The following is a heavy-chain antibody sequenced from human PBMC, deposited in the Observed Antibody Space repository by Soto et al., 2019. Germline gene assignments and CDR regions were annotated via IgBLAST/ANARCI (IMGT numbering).Heavy chain of an antibody. CDR1: GFTFSSYG. CDR2: ISYDGSNK. V-gene: IGHV3-30*03. J-gene: IGHJ4*02. CDR3: ARTPRWELLGIVDY. D-gene: IGHD1-26*01. Sequence: GGSLRLSCAASGFTFSSYGMHWVRQAPGKGLEWVAVISYDGSNKYYADSVKGRFTISRDNSKNTLYLQMNSLRAEDTAVYYCARTPRWELLGIVDYWGQGTLVTVSS.